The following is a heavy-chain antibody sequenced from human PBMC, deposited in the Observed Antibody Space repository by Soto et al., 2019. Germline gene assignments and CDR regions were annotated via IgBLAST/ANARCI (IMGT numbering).Heavy chain of an antibody. V-gene: IGHV1-18*04. CDR2: ISAYNGKT. J-gene: IGHJ4*02. D-gene: IGHD2-21*02. Sequence: ASVKVSCKASGYTFTSYGISWVRQAPGQGLEWMGWISAYNGKTNYAQKLQGRVTMTTDTSTSTAYMELWSLRSVDTAVYYCARDKEVTYCGGDCYPPGYWGQGTLVTVSS. CDR1: GYTFTSYG. CDR3: ARDKEVTYCGGDCYPPGY.